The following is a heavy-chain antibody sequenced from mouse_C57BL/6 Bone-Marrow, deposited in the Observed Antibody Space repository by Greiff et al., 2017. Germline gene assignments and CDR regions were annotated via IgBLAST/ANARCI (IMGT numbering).Heavy chain of an antibody. CDR2: IYPRSGNT. D-gene: IGHD3-2*02. J-gene: IGHJ2*01. V-gene: IGHV1-81*01. CDR1: GYTFTSYG. CDR3: ANLDSTVHFDY. Sequence: QVQLQESGAELARPGASVKLSCKASGYTFTSYGISWVKQRTGQGLEWIGEIYPRSGNTYYNEKFKGKATLTADKSSSTAYMELRSLTSEDSAVYFCANLDSTVHFDYWGQGTTLTVSS.